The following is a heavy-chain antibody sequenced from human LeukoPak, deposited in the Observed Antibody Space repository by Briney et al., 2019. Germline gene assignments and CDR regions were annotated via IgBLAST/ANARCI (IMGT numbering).Heavy chain of an antibody. CDR2: INPSGGST. Sequence: ASVKVSCKASGCTFTSYYMHRVRQAPGQGLEWMGIINPSGGSTSYAQKFQGRVTMTRDTSTSTVYMELSSLRSEDTAVYYCAREGGPEDAFDIWGQGTMVTVSS. V-gene: IGHV1-46*01. CDR3: AREGGPEDAFDI. CDR1: GCTFTSYY. J-gene: IGHJ3*02.